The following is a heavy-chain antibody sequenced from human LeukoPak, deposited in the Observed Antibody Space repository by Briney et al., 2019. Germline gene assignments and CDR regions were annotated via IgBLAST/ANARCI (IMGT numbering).Heavy chain of an antibody. CDR2: IKRDGSYK. V-gene: IGHV3-7*01. J-gene: IGHJ4*01. Sequence: GGSLRLSCVASGFTFGNYWMSWVRQAPGKGLEFVANIKRDGSYKNYVDSVKGRSTISRDNAENSVHLQMHSLRAEDTAIYYCARDPGSSSFDYWGQGALVIVSS. CDR3: ARDPGSSSFDY. CDR1: GFTFGNYW. D-gene: IGHD6-13*01.